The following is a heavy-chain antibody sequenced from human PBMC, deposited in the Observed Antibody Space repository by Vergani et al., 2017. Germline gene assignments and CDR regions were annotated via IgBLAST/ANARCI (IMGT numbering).Heavy chain of an antibody. Sequence: EVQLLESGGGLVQPGGSLRLSCAASGFTFSSYAMSWVRQAPGKGLEWVSAISGSGGSTYYADSVKGRFTISRDNSKNTLYLQMNSLRAEDTAVYYCARGLTIWFGEGYGYFDYWGQGTLVTVSS. J-gene: IGHJ4*02. D-gene: IGHD3-10*01. V-gene: IGHV3-23*01. CDR3: ARGLTIWFGEGYGYFDY. CDR1: GFTFSSYA. CDR2: ISGSGGST.